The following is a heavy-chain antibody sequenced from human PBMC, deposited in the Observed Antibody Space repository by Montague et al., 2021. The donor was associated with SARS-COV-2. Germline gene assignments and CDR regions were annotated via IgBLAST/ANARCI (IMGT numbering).Heavy chain of an antibody. CDR2: IAWDDDK. Sequence: LEWLAHIAWDDDKYYSTSLKTRLTISKDTSKIQVVLTMTNMDPVDTATYYCARTPYYILAGYYIAFDYWGQGTRVTVSS. J-gene: IGHJ4*02. D-gene: IGHD3-9*01. CDR3: ARTPYYILAGYYIAFDY. V-gene: IGHV2-70*01.